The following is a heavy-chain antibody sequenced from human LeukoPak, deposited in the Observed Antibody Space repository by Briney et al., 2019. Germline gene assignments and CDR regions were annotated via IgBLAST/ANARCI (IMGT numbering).Heavy chain of an antibody. J-gene: IGHJ4*02. V-gene: IGHV3-48*03. CDR3: ARDNTIFGVVRYYFDY. CDR2: ISSSGSTI. D-gene: IGHD3-3*01. CDR1: GFTFSSYE. Sequence: GGSLRLSCAASGFTFSSYEMNWVRQAPGKGLEWVSYISSSGSTIYYADSVKGRFTISRDNAKNSLYLQMNSLRAEDTAVYYCARDNTIFGVVRYYFDYWGQGTLVTVSS.